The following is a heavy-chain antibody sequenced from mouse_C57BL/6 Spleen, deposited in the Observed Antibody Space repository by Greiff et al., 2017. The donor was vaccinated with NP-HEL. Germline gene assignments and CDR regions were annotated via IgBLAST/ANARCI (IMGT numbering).Heavy chain of an antibody. V-gene: IGHV5-12*01. CDR2: ISNGGGST. J-gene: IGHJ1*03. Sequence: EVQLQESGGGLVQPGGSLKLSCAASGFTFSDYYMYWVRQTPEKRLEWVAYISNGGGSTYYPDTVKGRFTISRDNAKNTLYLQMSRLKSEDTAMYYCARQRGYYGSEWYFDVWGTGTTVTVSS. CDR1: GFTFSDYY. CDR3: ARQRGYYGSEWYFDV. D-gene: IGHD1-1*01.